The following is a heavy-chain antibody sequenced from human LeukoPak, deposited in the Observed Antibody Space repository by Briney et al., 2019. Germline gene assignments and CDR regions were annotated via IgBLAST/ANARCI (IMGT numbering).Heavy chain of an antibody. D-gene: IGHD6-13*01. Sequence: ASVKVSCKASGYTFSNYGITWVRQAPGQGLEWMGWRSAYNGDTKYAQTLQGRVTMTTDTSTSTAYMELRSLRSDDTAVYYCARDHSSSCQLFDYWGQGTLVAVSS. CDR3: ARDHSSSCQLFDY. CDR2: RSAYNGDT. J-gene: IGHJ4*02. CDR1: GYTFSNYG. V-gene: IGHV1-18*01.